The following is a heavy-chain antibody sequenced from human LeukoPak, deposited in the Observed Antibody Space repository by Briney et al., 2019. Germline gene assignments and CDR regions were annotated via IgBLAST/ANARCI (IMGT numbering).Heavy chain of an antibody. Sequence: SETLSLTCAVYGGSFSGYYWSWIRQPPGKGLEWIGEINHSGSTNYNPSLKSRVTISVDTSKNQFSLKLRSVTAADTAVYYCARSLLWFDPWGQGTLVTVSS. CDR2: INHSGST. CDR3: ARSLLWFDP. J-gene: IGHJ5*02. CDR1: GGSFSGYY. V-gene: IGHV4-34*01.